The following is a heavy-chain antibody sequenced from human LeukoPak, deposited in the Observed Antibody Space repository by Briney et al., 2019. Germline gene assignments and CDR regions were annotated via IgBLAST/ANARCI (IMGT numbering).Heavy chain of an antibody. CDR2: IYYSGST. D-gene: IGHD3-3*01. J-gene: IGHJ6*02. CDR3: ARRKKSGPYYYGMDV. Sequence: SETLSLTCTVSGGSISSYYWSWIRQPPGKGLEWIGYIYYSGSTNYNPSLKSRVTISVDTSKNQFSLKLSSVTAADTAVYYCARRKKSGPYYYGMDVWGQGTTVTVSS. V-gene: IGHV4-59*01. CDR1: GGSISSYY.